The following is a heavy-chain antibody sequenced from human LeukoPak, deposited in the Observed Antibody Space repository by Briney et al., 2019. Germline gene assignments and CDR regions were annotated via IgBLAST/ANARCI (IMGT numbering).Heavy chain of an antibody. CDR1: GFTFSDYD. J-gene: IGHJ4*02. CDR2: ISSGSTI. V-gene: IGHV3-11*04. CDR3: ARGRGSSSFDY. D-gene: IGHD6-13*01. Sequence: GGSLRLSCAASGFTFSDYDMSWIRQAPGKGLEWVSYISSGSTIYYADSVKGRFTISRDNAKNSLYLQMNSLRAEDTAVYYCARGRGSSSFDYWGQGTLVTVSS.